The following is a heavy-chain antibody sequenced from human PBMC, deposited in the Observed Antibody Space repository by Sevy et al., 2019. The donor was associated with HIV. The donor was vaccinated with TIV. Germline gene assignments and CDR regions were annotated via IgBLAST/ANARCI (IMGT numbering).Heavy chain of an antibody. CDR1: GDTFTNNY. Sequence: ASVKVSCKASGDTFTNNYIHWVRQAPGQGLEWMGMVDPSAGNTTYAEKFQGRVTMTRETSTSIHYMDLSSLRSEDTAVYYCVRADPDQPFDSWGQGTLVTVSS. V-gene: IGHV1-46*01. CDR2: VDPSAGNT. J-gene: IGHJ4*02. CDR3: VRADPDQPFDS.